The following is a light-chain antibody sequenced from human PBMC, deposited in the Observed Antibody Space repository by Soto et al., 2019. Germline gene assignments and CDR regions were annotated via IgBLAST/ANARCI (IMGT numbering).Light chain of an antibody. Sequence: QSVLTQPPSASGTPGQRVTISCSGSSSNIGDHTVNWFQQLPGTAPKLLISTNDQRPSGVPDRFSGSKSGTSGSLAISGLQAEDEADYYCAAWDSRLNGHVFGSVTKVTVL. V-gene: IGLV1-44*01. CDR3: AAWDSRLNGHV. CDR1: SSNIGDHT. J-gene: IGLJ1*01. CDR2: TND.